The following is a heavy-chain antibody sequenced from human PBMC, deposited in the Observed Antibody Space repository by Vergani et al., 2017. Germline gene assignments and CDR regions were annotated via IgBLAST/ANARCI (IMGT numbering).Heavy chain of an antibody. CDR2: IHTGGST. J-gene: IGHJ4*02. CDR3: ARSRPYCTSGSCPAI. Sequence: QVKLQESGPGLLKPSQTLSLTCTVSGVSIRSGSHYWSWIRQPAGKGPEWIGHIHTGGSTDLNPSFTSRVSISVDTSKSQFSLKLNSVTVADTAVYYCARSRPYCTSGSCPAIWGQGTLVTVSS. V-gene: IGHV4-61*02. CDR1: GVSIRSGSHY. D-gene: IGHD2-15*01.